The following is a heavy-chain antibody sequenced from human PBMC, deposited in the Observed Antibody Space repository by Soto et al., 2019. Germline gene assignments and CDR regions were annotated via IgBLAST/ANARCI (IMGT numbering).Heavy chain of an antibody. CDR1: GGSISSYY. D-gene: IGHD6-19*01. CDR2: IYYSGST. J-gene: IGHJ6*02. Sequence: SETLSLTCTVSGGSISSYYWSWIRQPPGKGLEWIGYIYYSGSTNYNPSLKSRVTISVDTSKNQFSLKLSSVTAADTAVYYCARVGGYRSDGMDVWGQGTTVTVSS. V-gene: IGHV4-59*01. CDR3: ARVGGYRSDGMDV.